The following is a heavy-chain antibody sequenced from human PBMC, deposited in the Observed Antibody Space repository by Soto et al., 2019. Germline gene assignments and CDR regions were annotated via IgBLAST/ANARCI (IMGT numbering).Heavy chain of an antibody. CDR2: ISANGQGI. J-gene: IGHJ4*02. Sequence: GGSLRLSCAASGFTFSTYALSWVRQAPGKGLEWVSAISANGQGIYYADSVRGRFTISRDNSKNTIFLHMDSLRAEDTAVYYCAKDRDYPRDQFHYWGQGTLVTVSS. D-gene: IGHD2-2*01. CDR3: AKDRDYPRDQFHY. CDR1: GFTFSTYA. V-gene: IGHV3-23*01.